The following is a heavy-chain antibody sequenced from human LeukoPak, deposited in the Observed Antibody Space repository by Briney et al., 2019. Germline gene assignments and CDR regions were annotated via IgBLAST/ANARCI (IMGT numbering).Heavy chain of an antibody. CDR2: IKEDGSEK. V-gene: IGHV3-7*01. CDR1: GFTFSTYW. D-gene: IGHD4-11*01. Sequence: GGSLRLSCAASGFTFSTYWMSWVRQAPGKGLEWVANIKEDGSEKYYVDSVKGRFTISRDNARNSLYLQMNSLRAEDTAVYYCVRGRLGDPWGQGTLVTVSS. CDR3: VRGRLGDP. J-gene: IGHJ5*02.